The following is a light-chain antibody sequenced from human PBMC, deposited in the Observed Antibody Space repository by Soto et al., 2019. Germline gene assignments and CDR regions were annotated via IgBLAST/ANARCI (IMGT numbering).Light chain of an antibody. J-gene: IGKJ2*01. Sequence: EVVLTQSPGTLSLSPGERATLSCRASQSVGSNFVAWYQQKTGQPPSLLIYAATARATGVPDRFSGSWSGTDFTRTISSLEPEYSAVYFCQQYGSSYTFGQGPRLELK. CDR2: AAT. CDR1: QSVGSNF. CDR3: QQYGSSYT. V-gene: IGKV3-20*01.